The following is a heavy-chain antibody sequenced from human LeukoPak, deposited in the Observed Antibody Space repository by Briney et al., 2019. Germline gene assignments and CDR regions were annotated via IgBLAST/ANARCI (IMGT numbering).Heavy chain of an antibody. CDR1: GYTFTSHD. J-gene: IGHJ4*02. CDR3: ARGAATSKFLFDY. D-gene: IGHD2-15*01. Sequence: ASVKVSCKASGYTFTSHDINWVRQATGQGLEWMGWMNPNSGNTGYAQKFQGRVTMTRDTSINTAYMELSSLRSEDTAVYYCARGAATSKFLFDYWGQGTLVTVSS. V-gene: IGHV1-8*01. CDR2: MNPNSGNT.